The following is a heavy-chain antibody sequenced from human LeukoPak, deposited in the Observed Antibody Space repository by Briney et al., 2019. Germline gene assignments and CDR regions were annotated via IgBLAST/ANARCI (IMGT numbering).Heavy chain of an antibody. D-gene: IGHD7-27*01. Sequence: SQTLSLTCAISGDSFSSSSAAWNWIRQSPSRGLEWLGRTYYRSKWYNDYAVSLKSRISFSADTSKNQFSLQLNSVTPEDTAVYFCARARTGDHFFDSWGQGTLVTVSS. CDR2: TYYRSKWYN. J-gene: IGHJ4*02. CDR1: GDSFSSSSAA. V-gene: IGHV6-1*01. CDR3: ARARTGDHFFDS.